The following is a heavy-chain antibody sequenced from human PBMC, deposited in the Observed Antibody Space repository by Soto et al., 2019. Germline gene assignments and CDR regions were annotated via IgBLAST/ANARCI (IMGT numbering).Heavy chain of an antibody. D-gene: IGHD5-12*01. CDR2: IIPIFGTA. CDR1: GGTFSSYA. CDR3: ARKKTTIAAYYYYYYGMDV. J-gene: IGHJ6*02. V-gene: IGHV1-69*13. Sequence: SVKVSCKASGGTFSSYAISWVRQAPGQGLEWMGGIIPIFGTANYAQKFQGRVTITADESTSTAYMELSSLRSEDTAVYYCARKKTTIAAYYYYYYGMDVWGQGTTVTVSS.